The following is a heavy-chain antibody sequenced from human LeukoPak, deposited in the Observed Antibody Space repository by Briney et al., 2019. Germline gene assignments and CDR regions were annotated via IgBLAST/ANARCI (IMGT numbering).Heavy chain of an antibody. CDR1: GFTFSSYA. CDR3: ARDVGYDFWSGYYNAYGMDV. D-gene: IGHD3-3*01. Sequence: GGSLRLSCAASGFTFSSYAMSWVRQAPGKGLEWVAVISYDGSNKYYADSVKGRFTISRDNSKNTLYLQMNSLRAEDTAVYYCARDVGYDFWSGYYNAYGMDVWGQGTTVTVSS. CDR2: ISYDGSNK. V-gene: IGHV3-30-3*01. J-gene: IGHJ6*02.